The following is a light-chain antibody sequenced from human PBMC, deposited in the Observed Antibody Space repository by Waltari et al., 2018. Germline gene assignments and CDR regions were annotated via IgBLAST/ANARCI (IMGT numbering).Light chain of an antibody. CDR3: SSYTSSSYVI. CDR2: DVS. V-gene: IGLV2-14*01. Sequence: QSALTQPASVSGSPGQSLTISCTGTTPYVGGYNFFSWYQQHPAKNPKLMTYDVSKRPSGVSNRFSGSKSGNTASLTISGLQADDEADYYCSSYTSSSYVIFGGGTKLTVL. J-gene: IGLJ2*01. CDR1: TPYVGGYNF.